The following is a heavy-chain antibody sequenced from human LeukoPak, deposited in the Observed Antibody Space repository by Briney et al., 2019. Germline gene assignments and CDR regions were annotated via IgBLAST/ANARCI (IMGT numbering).Heavy chain of an antibody. V-gene: IGHV4-34*01. D-gene: IGHD3-10*01. J-gene: IGHJ4*02. CDR3: ARRGSKKSGSGSYRY. CDR1: GGSFSGYY. CDR2: ITHSGST. Sequence: SETLSLTCAVYGGSFSGYYWSWIRQPPGQGLEWIGEITHSGSTTYNPSLKSRVTISVDTSKNQFSLKLSSVTAADTAVYYCARRGSKKSGSGSYRYWGQGTLVTVSS.